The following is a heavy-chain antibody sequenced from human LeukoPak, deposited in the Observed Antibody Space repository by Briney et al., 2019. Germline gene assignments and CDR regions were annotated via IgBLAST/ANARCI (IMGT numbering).Heavy chain of an antibody. V-gene: IGHV4-59*01. J-gene: IGHJ3*02. CDR3: ARGAVRGYSGYDSAFDI. D-gene: IGHD5-12*01. CDR1: GGSISSYY. CDR2: IYYSGST. Sequence: SETLSLTCTVSGGSISSYYWSWIRQPPGKGLEWIGYIYYSGSTNYNPSLKSRVTISVDTSKNQFSLKLSSVTAADTAVYYCARGAVRGYSGYDSAFDIWGQGTMVTVSP.